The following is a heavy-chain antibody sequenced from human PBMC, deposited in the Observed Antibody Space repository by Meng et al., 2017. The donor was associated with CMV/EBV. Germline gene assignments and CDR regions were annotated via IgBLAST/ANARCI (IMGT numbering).Heavy chain of an antibody. J-gene: IGHJ3*02. Sequence: GESLKISCAASGFTFSSYAMHWVRQAPGKGLEWVAVISYDGSNKYYADSVKGRFTSSRDNSKNTLYLQMNSLRAEDTAVYYCARMDIVVVPAAILVGAFDIWGQGTMVTVSS. CDR1: GFTFSSYA. D-gene: IGHD2-2*02. CDR3: ARMDIVVVPAAILVGAFDI. V-gene: IGHV3-30-3*01. CDR2: ISYDGSNK.